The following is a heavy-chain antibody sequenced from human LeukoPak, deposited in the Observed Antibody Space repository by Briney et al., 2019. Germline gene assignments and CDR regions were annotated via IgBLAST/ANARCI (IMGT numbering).Heavy chain of an antibody. V-gene: IGHV3-15*04. J-gene: IGHJ4*02. D-gene: IGHD2/OR15-2a*01. CDR2: MESNPAGGRV. CDR3: TTLAFDVHY. Sequence: PGGSLRLSCAASGFTFVNAWMTWVRQAPGKGLEWVGRMESNPAGGRVDYAAPVKGRFTISRDDSRSTLYLQLNNLGAEDTAVYYCTTLAFDVHYWGRGTLITVSS. CDR1: GFTFVNAW.